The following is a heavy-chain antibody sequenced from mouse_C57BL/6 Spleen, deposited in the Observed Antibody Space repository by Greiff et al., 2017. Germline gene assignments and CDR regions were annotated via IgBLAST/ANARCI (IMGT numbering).Heavy chain of an antibody. J-gene: IGHJ1*03. CDR3: ARGPTVVGSHWYFDV. Sequence: VQLQQSGPELVKPGASVKIPCKASGYTFTDYNMDWVKQSHGKSLEWIGDINPNNGGTIYNQKFKGKATLTVDKSSSTAYMELRSLTSEDTAVYYCARGPTVVGSHWYFDVWGTGTTVTVSS. CDR1: GYTFTDYN. D-gene: IGHD1-1*01. V-gene: IGHV1-18*01. CDR2: INPNNGGT.